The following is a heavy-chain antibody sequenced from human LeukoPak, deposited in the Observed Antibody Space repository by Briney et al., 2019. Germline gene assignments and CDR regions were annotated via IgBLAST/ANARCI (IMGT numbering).Heavy chain of an antibody. D-gene: IGHD3-10*01. CDR2: ISGSGGST. CDR1: GSTFSSYA. CDR3: AKMYYGSGSYYNPLYYGMDV. V-gene: IGHV3-23*01. Sequence: GGSLRLSCAASGSTFSSYAMSWVRQAPGKGLEWVSVISGSGGSTYYADSVKGRFTISRDNSKNTLYLQMNSLRAEDTAVYYCAKMYYGSGSYYNPLYYGMDVWGQGTTVTVSS. J-gene: IGHJ6*02.